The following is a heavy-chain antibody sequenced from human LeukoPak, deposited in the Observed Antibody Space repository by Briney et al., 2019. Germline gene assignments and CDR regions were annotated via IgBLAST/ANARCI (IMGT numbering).Heavy chain of an antibody. CDR2: ISAYNGNT. CDR1: GYTFTSYG. Sequence: ASVTVSCKASGYTFTSYGISWVRQAPGQGLEWMGWISAYNGNTNYAQKLQGRVTMTTDTSTSTAYMELRSLRSDDTAVYYCARVAWLLLRRVTPGDYWGQGTLVTVSS. V-gene: IGHV1-18*01. CDR3: ARVAWLLLRRVTPGDY. J-gene: IGHJ4*02. D-gene: IGHD3-22*01.